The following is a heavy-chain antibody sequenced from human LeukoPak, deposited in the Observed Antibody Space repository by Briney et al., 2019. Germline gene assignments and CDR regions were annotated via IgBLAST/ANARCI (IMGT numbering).Heavy chain of an antibody. CDR1: GYTFTSYG. J-gene: IGHJ4*02. V-gene: IGHV1-18*01. CDR2: ISAYIGNT. Sequence: ASVKVSCKASGYTFTSYGISWVRQAPGQGLEWMGWISAYIGNTNYAQKLQGRVTMTTDTSTSPAYMELRSLSSDDTAVYYCARDKRRYCSSTSCYHESFAYWGQGTLVTVSS. D-gene: IGHD2-2*01. CDR3: ARDKRRYCSSTSCYHESFAY.